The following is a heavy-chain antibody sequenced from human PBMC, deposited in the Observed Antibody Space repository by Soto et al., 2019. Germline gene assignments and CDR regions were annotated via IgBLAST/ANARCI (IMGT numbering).Heavy chain of an antibody. Sequence: QVQLVQSGAEVKKPGASVKVSCKASGYTFTSYDINWVRQATGQGLEWMGWMNANSGNTGYAQKCQGRITMTSTTSISTAYMELRSLRSEATDVYYCARVVVAAWFDPWGQGTLVTVSS. CDR1: GYTFTSYD. CDR3: ARVVVAAWFDP. D-gene: IGHD2-15*01. J-gene: IGHJ5*02. V-gene: IGHV1-8*01. CDR2: MNANSGNT.